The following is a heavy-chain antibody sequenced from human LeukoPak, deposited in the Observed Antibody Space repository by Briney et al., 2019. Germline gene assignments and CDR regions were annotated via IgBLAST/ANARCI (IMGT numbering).Heavy chain of an antibody. V-gene: IGHV4-34*01. CDR1: GGAFSGYY. CDR2: INHSGST. CDR3: ARGRGSTSPEFDP. D-gene: IGHD2-2*01. Sequence: SETLSLTCAVYGGAFSGYYWSWIRQPPGKGLERIGEINHSGSTNYNPSLKSRVTISVDTSKNQFSLKLSSVTAADTAVYYCARGRGSTSPEFDPWGQGTLVTVSS. J-gene: IGHJ5*02.